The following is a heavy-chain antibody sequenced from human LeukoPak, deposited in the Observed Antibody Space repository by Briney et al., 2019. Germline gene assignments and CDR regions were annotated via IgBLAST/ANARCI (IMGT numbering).Heavy chain of an antibody. CDR3: ARVHSDQLLDGWFDP. Sequence: ASVKVSCKASGYTFTSYYMHWVRQAPGQGLEWMGIINPSGGSTSYAQKFQGRVTMTRDMSTSTVYMELSSLRSEDTAVYYCARVHSDQLLDGWFDPWGQGTLVTVSS. CDR2: INPSGGST. V-gene: IGHV1-46*01. D-gene: IGHD2-2*01. CDR1: GYTFTSYY. J-gene: IGHJ5*02.